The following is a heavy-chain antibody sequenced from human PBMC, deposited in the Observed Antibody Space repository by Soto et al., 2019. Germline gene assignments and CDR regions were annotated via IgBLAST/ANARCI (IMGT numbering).Heavy chain of an antibody. V-gene: IGHV5-51*01. J-gene: IGHJ6*03. CDR1: GYSFTSYW. D-gene: IGHD2-15*01. CDR3: VSGAAYYYYYMDV. CDR2: IYPGDSDT. Sequence: PGESLKISCKGSGYSFTSYWIGWVRQMPGKGLEWMGIIYPGDSDTRYSPSFQGQVTISADKSISTAYLQWSSLKASDTAMYYCVSGAAYYYYYMDVWGKGTTVTVSS.